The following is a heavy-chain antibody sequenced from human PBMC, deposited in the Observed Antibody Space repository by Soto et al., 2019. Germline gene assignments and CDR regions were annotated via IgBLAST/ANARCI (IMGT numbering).Heavy chain of an antibody. CDR2: IIPIFGTA. D-gene: IGHD3-22*01. V-gene: IGHV1-69*06. Sequence: SVEVSCKASGGSFSSYSISWVRQAPGQGLEWMGGIIPIFGTANYAQKFQGRVTMTEDTSTDTAYMELSSLRSEDTAVYYCATMITMIVVADEYYFDYWGQGTLVTVSS. J-gene: IGHJ4*02. CDR1: GGSFSSYS. CDR3: ATMITMIVVADEYYFDY.